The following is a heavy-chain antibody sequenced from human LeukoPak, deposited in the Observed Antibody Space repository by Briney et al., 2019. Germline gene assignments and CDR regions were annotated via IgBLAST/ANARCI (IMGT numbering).Heavy chain of an antibody. D-gene: IGHD6-19*01. Sequence: GGSLRLSCAASGFTFSSYSMNWVRQAPGKGLEWVSYISSSSSTIYYADSVKGRFTISRDNAKNSLYLQMNSLRAEDTAVYYCARDLVAGTAYYYYYMDVWGKGTTVTASS. CDR1: GFTFSSYS. CDR2: ISSSSSTI. J-gene: IGHJ6*03. CDR3: ARDLVAGTAYYYYYMDV. V-gene: IGHV3-48*01.